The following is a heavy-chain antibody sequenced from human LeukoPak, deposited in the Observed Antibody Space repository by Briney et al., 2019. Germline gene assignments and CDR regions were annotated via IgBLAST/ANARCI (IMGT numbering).Heavy chain of an antibody. CDR2: ISSSSSYI. CDR3: ARDVVLGSGSCAS. Sequence: PGGSLRLSCAASGFTFSSYNMNWVRQAPGKGLEWVSSISSSSSYIYYADSVKGRFTVSRDNAKNTLFLQMNSLRAEDTAVYFCARDVVLGSGSCASWGQGTLVTVSS. J-gene: IGHJ4*02. CDR1: GFTFSSYN. D-gene: IGHD3-10*01. V-gene: IGHV3-21*01.